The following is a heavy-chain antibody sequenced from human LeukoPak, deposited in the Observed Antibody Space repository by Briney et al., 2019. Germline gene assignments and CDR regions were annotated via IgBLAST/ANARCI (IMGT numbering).Heavy chain of an antibody. V-gene: IGHV3-30*14. CDR2: ISYDGSNK. CDR1: GFTFSSYA. J-gene: IGHJ4*02. D-gene: IGHD3-16*01. Sequence: PGGSLRLSCAASGFTFSSYAMHWVRQAPGKGLEWVAVISYDGSNKYYADSVKGRFTISRDNSKNTLYLQMSSLRAEDTAVYYCVKGLGTTFFDYWGQGTLVTVSS. CDR3: VKGLGTTFFDY.